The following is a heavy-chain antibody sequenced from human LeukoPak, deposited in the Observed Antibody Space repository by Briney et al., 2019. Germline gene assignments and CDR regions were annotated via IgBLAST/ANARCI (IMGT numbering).Heavy chain of an antibody. J-gene: IGHJ4*02. CDR2: ISSSSSYI. Sequence: GGSLRLSCAASGFTLSSYSMNWVRQAPGKGLEWVSSISSSSSYIYYADSVKGRFTISRDNAKNSLYLQMNSLRVEDTAVYYCARGLLWFGKSDYWGQGTLVTVSS. CDR1: GFTLSSYS. V-gene: IGHV3-21*04. CDR3: ARGLLWFGKSDY. D-gene: IGHD3-10*01.